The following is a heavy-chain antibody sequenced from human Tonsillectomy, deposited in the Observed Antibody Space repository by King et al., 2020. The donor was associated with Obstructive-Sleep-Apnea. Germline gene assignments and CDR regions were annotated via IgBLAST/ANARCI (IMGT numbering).Heavy chain of an antibody. CDR2: INTNTGNP. J-gene: IGHJ4*02. Sequence: VQLVESGSELKKPGASVKVSCTASGYTFTSYAMNWVRQAPGQGLEWMGWINTNTGNPTYAQGFTGRFVFSLDTSVSTAYLQISSLKAEDTAVYYCARADFVWGSYRPRWVDHWGQGTLVTVSS. CDR3: ARADFVWGSYRPRWVDH. CDR1: GYTFTSYA. V-gene: IGHV7-4-1*02. D-gene: IGHD3-16*02.